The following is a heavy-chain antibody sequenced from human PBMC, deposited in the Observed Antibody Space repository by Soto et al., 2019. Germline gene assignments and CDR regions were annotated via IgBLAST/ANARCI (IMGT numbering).Heavy chain of an antibody. CDR2: IIPIFGTA. CDR1: GGTFSSYA. Sequence: QVQLVQSGAEVKKPGSSVKVSCKASGGTFSSYAISWVRQAPGQGLEWMGGIIPIFGTANYAQKFQGRVTITADESTSTAYMELSSLRSEDTAVYYCARARTYYYDGSGYYSPGDVWGQGTTVTVSS. CDR3: ARARTYYYDGSGYYSPGDV. J-gene: IGHJ6*02. D-gene: IGHD3-22*01. V-gene: IGHV1-69*01.